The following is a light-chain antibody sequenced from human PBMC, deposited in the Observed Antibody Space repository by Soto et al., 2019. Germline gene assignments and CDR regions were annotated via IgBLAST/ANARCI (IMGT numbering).Light chain of an antibody. Sequence: EIVLTQSPGTLSLSPGERATLSCRASQSVSSTFLAWYQQKPGQAPRLLIFGVSNRATGIPDRFSGSGSGTDFALTISRLEPEEFEVYYCGQFVSAPPRTFGQGTKVEIK. V-gene: IGKV3-20*01. CDR3: GQFVSAPPRT. CDR2: GVS. CDR1: QSVSSTF. J-gene: IGKJ1*01.